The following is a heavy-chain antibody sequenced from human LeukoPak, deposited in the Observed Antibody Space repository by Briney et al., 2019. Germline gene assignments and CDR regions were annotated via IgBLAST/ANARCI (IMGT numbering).Heavy chain of an antibody. CDR2: ISPGGGTT. CDR3: ARERLGYCSGGSCYTGGAFDI. D-gene: IGHD2-15*01. CDR1: GFAFGSGA. V-gene: IGHV3-23*01. Sequence: PGGSPRLSCAVSGFAFGSGAMSWVRQSPARGLEWVASISPGGGTTYYADYVKGRFTISRDNAKNSLYLQMNSLRAEDTAVYYCARERLGYCSGGSCYTGGAFDIWGQGTMVTVSS. J-gene: IGHJ3*02.